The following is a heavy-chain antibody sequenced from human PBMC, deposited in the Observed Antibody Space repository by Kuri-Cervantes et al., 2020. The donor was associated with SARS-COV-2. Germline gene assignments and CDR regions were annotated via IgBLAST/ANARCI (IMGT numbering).Heavy chain of an antibody. V-gene: IGHV5-51*01. CDR3: ARHRAPATHNWFDP. CDR2: IYPGDSDT. J-gene: IGHJ5*02. D-gene: IGHD2-15*01. Sequence: GGSLRLSCKGSGYSFTSYWIGWVRQMPGKGLEWMGIIYPGDSDTRYSPSFQGQVTVSADKSISTAYLQWSSLKASDTAMYYCARHRAPATHNWFDPWDQGTLVTVSS. CDR1: GYSFTSYW.